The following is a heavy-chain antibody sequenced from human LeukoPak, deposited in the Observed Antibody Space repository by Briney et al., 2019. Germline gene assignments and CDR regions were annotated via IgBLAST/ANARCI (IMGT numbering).Heavy chain of an antibody. Sequence: PGGSLRLSCAASGFTFSSYNMNWVRQAPGKGLEWVSSITRSSSNIYYADLVKGRFTISRDNAQNSLYLQMNSLRAEDTAVYYCARGAYYYGSGSYSFQIDNWGQGTLVTVSS. CDR1: GFTFSSYN. D-gene: IGHD3-10*01. CDR2: ITRSSSNI. V-gene: IGHV3-21*01. J-gene: IGHJ4*02. CDR3: ARGAYYYGSGSYSFQIDN.